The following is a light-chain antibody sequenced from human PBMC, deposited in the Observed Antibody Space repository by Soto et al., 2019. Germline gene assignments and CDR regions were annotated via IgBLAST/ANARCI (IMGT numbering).Light chain of an antibody. J-gene: IGLJ1*01. V-gene: IGLV1-40*01. CDR1: SSNIGAGYD. CDR3: QTYDSSLSGLYV. CDR2: DNT. Sequence: QSVLTQPPSVSGAPGQRVTISCTGSSSNIGAGYDVHWYQQLPGTAPKLLISDNTNRPSGVPDRFSGSKSGTSASLAIAGLQTEDEGDYYCQTYDSSLSGLYVFGTGTKVTVL.